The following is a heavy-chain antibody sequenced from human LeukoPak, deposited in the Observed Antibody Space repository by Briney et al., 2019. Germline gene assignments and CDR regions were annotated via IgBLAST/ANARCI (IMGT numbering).Heavy chain of an antibody. V-gene: IGHV3-30-3*01. CDR1: GFTLSSYA. CDR3: ARDRSTAMVTRYYYDSSGSDY. CDR2: ISYDGSNK. D-gene: IGHD3-22*01. J-gene: IGHJ4*02. Sequence: GGSLRLSCAASGFTLSSYAMHWVRQAPGKGLEWVAVISYDGSNKYYADSVKGRFTISRDNSKNTLYLQMNSLRAEDTAVYYCARDRSTAMVTRYYYDSSGSDYWGQGTLVTVSS.